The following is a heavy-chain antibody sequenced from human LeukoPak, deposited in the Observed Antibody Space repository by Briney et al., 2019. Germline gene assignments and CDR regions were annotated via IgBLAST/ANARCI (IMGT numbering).Heavy chain of an antibody. CDR3: ARGKRGSYYYDSSGPKARAFDI. V-gene: IGHV4-34*01. J-gene: IGHJ3*02. Sequence: WVRQAPGKGLEWIGEINHSGSTNYNPSLKSRVTISVDTSKNQFSLKLSSVTAADTAVYYCARGKRGSYYYDSSGPKARAFDIWGQGTMVTVSS. CDR2: INHSGST. D-gene: IGHD3-22*01.